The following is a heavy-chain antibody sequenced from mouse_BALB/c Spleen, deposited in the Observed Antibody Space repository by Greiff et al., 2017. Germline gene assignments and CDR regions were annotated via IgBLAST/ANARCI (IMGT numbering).Heavy chain of an antibody. D-gene: IGHD2-3*01. J-gene: IGHJ4*01. V-gene: IGHV1S22*01. Sequence: LQQPGSELVRPGASVKLSCKASGYTFTSYWMHWVKQRHGQGLEWIGNIYPGSGSTNYDEKFKSKGTLTVDTSSSTAYMHLSSLTSEDSAVYYCTRSYYDGYSNPPYYYAMDYWGQGTSVTVSS. CDR2: IYPGSGST. CDR1: GYTFTSYW. CDR3: TRSYYDGYSNPPYYYAMDY.